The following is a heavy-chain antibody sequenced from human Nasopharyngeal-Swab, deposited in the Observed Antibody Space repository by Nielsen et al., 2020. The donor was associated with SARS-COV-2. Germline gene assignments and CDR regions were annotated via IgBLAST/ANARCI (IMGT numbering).Heavy chain of an antibody. CDR3: ARLSGYSGYDERAFDY. CDR1: CGSIISSSYY. D-gene: IGHD5-12*01. V-gene: IGHV4-39*01. Sequence: SETLSLTCTVSCGSIISSSYYWGWIRQPPGKGLEWMGRIYYSGSTYYNPSLKSGVTISVDTSKNQFSLKRSSVTAADTAVYYCARLSGYSGYDERAFDYWGQGTLVTVSS. CDR2: IYYSGST. J-gene: IGHJ4*02.